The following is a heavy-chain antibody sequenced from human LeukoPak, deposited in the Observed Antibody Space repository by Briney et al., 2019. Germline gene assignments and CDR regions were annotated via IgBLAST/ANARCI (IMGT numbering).Heavy chain of an antibody. Sequence: QAGGSLRLSCAASGFTFSSYWMHWVRQAPGKGLVWVSRINRDGSSTNYADSVKGRFTISRDNARDTLYLQMSSLRAEDTAVYYCARDRNWNGVLDYWGQGTLVTASS. CDR3: ARDRNWNGVLDY. CDR1: GFTFSSYW. J-gene: IGHJ4*02. D-gene: IGHD1-1*01. V-gene: IGHV3-74*01. CDR2: INRDGSST.